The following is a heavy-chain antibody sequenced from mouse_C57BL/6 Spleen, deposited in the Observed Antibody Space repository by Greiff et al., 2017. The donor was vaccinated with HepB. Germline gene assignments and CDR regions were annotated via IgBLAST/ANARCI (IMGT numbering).Heavy chain of an antibody. Sequence: EVQLQESGPGMVKPSQSLSLTCTVTGYSITSGYDWHWIRHFPGNKLEWMGYISYSGSTNYNPSLKSRISITHDTSKNHFFLKLNSVTTEDTATYYCARDRDYYWYFAVWGTGTTVTVSS. CDR2: ISYSGST. CDR1: GYSITSGYD. D-gene: IGHD2-13*01. J-gene: IGHJ1*03. V-gene: IGHV3-1*01. CDR3: ARDRDYYWYFAV.